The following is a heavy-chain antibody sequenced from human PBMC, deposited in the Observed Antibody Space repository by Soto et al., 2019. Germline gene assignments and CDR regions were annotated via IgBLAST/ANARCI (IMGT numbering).Heavy chain of an antibody. CDR1: GFTFSSYA. Sequence: EVQLLESGGILVHPGGSLRLSCAASGFTFSSYAMTWVRQAPGKGLEWVSAISGSGDSKYYADSVKGRFSISRDQSKNTLYLQMHSLRVEDTAVYFCAKERDNGADRYYFDDWGQGTLVTVSS. V-gene: IGHV3-23*01. CDR2: ISGSGDSK. D-gene: IGHD2-8*01. J-gene: IGHJ4*02. CDR3: AKERDNGADRYYFDD.